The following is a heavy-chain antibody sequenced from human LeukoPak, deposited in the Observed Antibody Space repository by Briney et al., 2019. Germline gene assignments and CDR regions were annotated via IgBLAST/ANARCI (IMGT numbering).Heavy chain of an antibody. D-gene: IGHD6-19*01. Sequence: GGSLRLSCVASGFTFNTYWIHWVRQGPGKGLVWVSLISADGTTTTYAASVQGRFTVSRDNAKNTLYLQMNSLRAEDAAVYYCARGLAGAYRIMDVWGQGTTVTVS. CDR3: ARGLAGAYRIMDV. CDR1: GFTFNTYW. J-gene: IGHJ6*02. CDR2: ISADGTTT. V-gene: IGHV3-74*01.